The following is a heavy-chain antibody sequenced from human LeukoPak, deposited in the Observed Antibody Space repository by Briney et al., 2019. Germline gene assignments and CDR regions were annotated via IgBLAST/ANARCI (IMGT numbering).Heavy chain of an antibody. CDR2: INPNSGGT. J-gene: IGHJ5*02. CDR3: ARVGLTTVTLNWFDP. CDR1: GYTFTGYY. Sequence: ASVKVSCKASGYTFTGYYMHWVRQAPGQGLERMGWINPNSGGTNYAQKFQGRVTMTRDTSISTAYMELSRLRSDDTAVYYCARVGLTTVTLNWFDPWGQGTLVTVSS. V-gene: IGHV1-2*02. D-gene: IGHD4-17*01.